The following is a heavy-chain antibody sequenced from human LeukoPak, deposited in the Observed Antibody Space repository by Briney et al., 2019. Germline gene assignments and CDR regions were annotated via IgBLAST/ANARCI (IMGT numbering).Heavy chain of an antibody. J-gene: IGHJ6*04. CDR2: ISYDGSNK. CDR3: AKEKGYGSGSYYVKLYYYYGMDV. V-gene: IGHV3-30*04. CDR1: GFTFSSYA. D-gene: IGHD3-10*01. Sequence: PGGSLRLSCAASGFTFSSYAMHWVRQAPGKGLEWGAVISYDGSNKYYADSVKGRFTISRDNSKNTLYLQMNSLRAEDTAVYFCAKEKGYGSGSYYVKLYYYYGMDVWGKGTTVTVSS.